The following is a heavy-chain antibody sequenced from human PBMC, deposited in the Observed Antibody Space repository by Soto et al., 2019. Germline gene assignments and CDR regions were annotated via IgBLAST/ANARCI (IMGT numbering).Heavy chain of an antibody. CDR1: GSTFSSYA. CDR3: AREMGGGITMIVVALDY. V-gene: IGHV3-30-3*01. Sequence: PGGSLRLSCAASGSTFSSYAMHWVRQAPGKGLEWVAVISYDGSNKYYADSVKGRFTISRDNSKNTLYLQMNSLRAEDTAVYYCAREMGGGITMIVVALDYWGQGTLVTVSS. J-gene: IGHJ4*02. CDR2: ISYDGSNK. D-gene: IGHD3-22*01.